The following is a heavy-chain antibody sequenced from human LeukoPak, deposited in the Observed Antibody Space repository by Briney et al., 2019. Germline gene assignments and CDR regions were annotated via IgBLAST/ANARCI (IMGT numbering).Heavy chain of an antibody. CDR2: ISYDGSNK. D-gene: IGHD5-18*01. CDR1: GFTFSSYG. CDR3: AKGFDTAMVTPFDY. V-gene: IGHV3-30*18. Sequence: GRSLRLSCAASGFTFSSYGMHWVRQAPGKGLEWVAVISYDGSNKYYADSVKGRFTISRDNSKNTLYLQMNSLRAEDTAVYYCAKGFDTAMVTPFDYWGQGTLVTVSS. J-gene: IGHJ4*02.